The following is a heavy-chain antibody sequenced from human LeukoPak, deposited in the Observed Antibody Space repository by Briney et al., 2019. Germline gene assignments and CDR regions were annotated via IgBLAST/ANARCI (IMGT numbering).Heavy chain of an antibody. CDR3: AISAADNYFDY. J-gene: IGHJ4*02. CDR1: GYTFTSYG. Sequence: GASVKVSCKASGYTFTSYGISWVRQAPGQGLEWMGWISAYNGNTNYAQRLQGRVTMTTDTSTSTAYMELRSLRSDETAVYYCAISAADNYFDYWGQGTLVTVSS. D-gene: IGHD6-13*01. CDR2: ISAYNGNT. V-gene: IGHV1-18*01.